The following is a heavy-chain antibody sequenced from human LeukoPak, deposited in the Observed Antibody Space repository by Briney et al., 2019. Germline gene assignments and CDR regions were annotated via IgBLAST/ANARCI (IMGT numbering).Heavy chain of an antibody. J-gene: IGHJ5*02. Sequence: GASVKVSCKASGGTFSSYAISWVRQAPGQGLEWMGGIIPIFGTANYAQKFQGRVTITADESTSTAYMELSSLRSEDTAVYYCARVGGIRGYCSSTSCPGWFDPWGQGTLVTVSS. V-gene: IGHV1-69*13. CDR3: ARVGGIRGYCSSTSCPGWFDP. CDR2: IIPIFGTA. CDR1: GGTFSSYA. D-gene: IGHD2-2*01.